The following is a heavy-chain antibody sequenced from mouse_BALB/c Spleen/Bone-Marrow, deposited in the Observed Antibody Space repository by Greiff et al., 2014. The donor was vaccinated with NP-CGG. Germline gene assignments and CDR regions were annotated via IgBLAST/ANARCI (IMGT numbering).Heavy chain of an antibody. CDR3: ARSGSSGYHYYAMDY. V-gene: IGHV3-8*02. Sequence: VQLQQSGPSLVKPSQTLSLTCSVTGDSITSGYWNWIRKFPGNKLEYMGFISYSSSTYYNPSLKSRISITRDTSKNLYYLQLNSVTTEDSATYYCARSGSSGYHYYAMDYWGQGTSVTVS. D-gene: IGHD3-1*01. CDR2: ISYSSST. CDR1: GDSITSGY. J-gene: IGHJ4*01.